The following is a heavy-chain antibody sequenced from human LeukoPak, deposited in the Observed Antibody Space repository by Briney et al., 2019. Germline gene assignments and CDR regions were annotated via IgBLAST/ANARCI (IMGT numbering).Heavy chain of an antibody. CDR1: GGSISSSSYY. CDR2: IYYSGST. V-gene: IGHV4-39*01. Sequence: PSETLSLTCTVSGGSISSSSYYWGWIRQPPGKGLEWIGSIYYSGSTYYNPSLKSRVTISVDTSKNQFSLKLSSVTAADTAVYYCARQSPLLRYFDPPLNWFDPWGQGTLVTVSS. CDR3: ARQSPLLRYFDPPLNWFDP. D-gene: IGHD3-9*01. J-gene: IGHJ5*02.